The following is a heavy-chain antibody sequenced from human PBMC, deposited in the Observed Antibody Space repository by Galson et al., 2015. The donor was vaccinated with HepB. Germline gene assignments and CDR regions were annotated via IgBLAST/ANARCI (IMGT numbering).Heavy chain of an antibody. D-gene: IGHD6-13*01. CDR2: ISSSSSTI. J-gene: IGHJ4*02. CDR3: ARDYIAEAGTR. Sequence: SLRLSCAASGFTFSSYSMNWVRQAPGKGLEWVSYISSSSSTIYYADSVKGRFTISRDNAKNSLYLQMNSLRAEGTAVYYCARDYIAEAGTRWGQGTLVTVSS. V-gene: IGHV3-48*04. CDR1: GFTFSSYS.